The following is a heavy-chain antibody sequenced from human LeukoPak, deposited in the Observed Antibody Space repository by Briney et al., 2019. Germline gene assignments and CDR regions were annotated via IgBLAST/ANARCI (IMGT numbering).Heavy chain of an antibody. Sequence: GGSLRLSCVASGFTLRSYVMNWVRQTPGKGLEWVSSISGSGDSTFYADSVKGRFSISRDNSKNTLYLQVNGLRTEDTAVYYCAKDRLLNCRGNCYIFDYWGQGTVVTVSS. CDR3: AKDRLLNCRGNCYIFDY. D-gene: IGHD2-21*02. CDR2: ISGSGDST. CDR1: GFTLRSYV. V-gene: IGHV3-23*01. J-gene: IGHJ4*02.